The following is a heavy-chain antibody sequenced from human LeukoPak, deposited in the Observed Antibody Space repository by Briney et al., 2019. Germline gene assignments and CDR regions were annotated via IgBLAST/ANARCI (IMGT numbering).Heavy chain of an antibody. J-gene: IGHJ1*01. D-gene: IGHD3-22*01. Sequence: SGPTLVKPTQTLTLTCTFSGFSFSTSGVGVGWIRQPPGKALEWLALIYWDDDKRYSPSLTSRLTITKDNSKNQVVLTMTNMDPVDTATYYCVLRPITTEYFQHWGQGTLVTVSS. V-gene: IGHV2-5*02. CDR2: IYWDDDK. CDR3: VLRPITTEYFQH. CDR1: GFSFSTSGVG.